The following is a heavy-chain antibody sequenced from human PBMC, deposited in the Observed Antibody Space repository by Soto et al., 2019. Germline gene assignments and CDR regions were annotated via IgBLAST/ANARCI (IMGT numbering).Heavy chain of an antibody. CDR3: ARDRYYGSGTYYNFYYGMDV. J-gene: IGHJ6*02. D-gene: IGHD3-10*01. CDR1: GGSISSGDYY. Sequence: SVTLSLTCSVSGGSISSGDYYWNWIRQPPGKGLEWIGYIYYSGNTYYNPSLRSRVTISLDRSENQFSLKLSFVTAADTAVYYCARDRYYGSGTYYNFYYGMDVWGQGTTVSVSS. CDR2: IYYSGNT. V-gene: IGHV4-30-4*01.